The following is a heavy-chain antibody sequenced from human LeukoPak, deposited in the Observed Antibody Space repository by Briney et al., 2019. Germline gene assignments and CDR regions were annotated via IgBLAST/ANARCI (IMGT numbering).Heavy chain of an antibody. J-gene: IGHJ4*02. CDR2: INPTGGST. D-gene: IGHD6-6*01. CDR3: ARTAARRFDY. V-gene: IGHV1-46*01. CDR1: GYTFPSYF. Sequence: ASVNVSCKASGYTFPSYFMHWVRQAPGQGLEWMGIINPTGGSTTYAQKFQGRVTMTRDTSTSTVYMELSSLRPVDTAVYYCARTAARRFDYWGQGTLVTVSS.